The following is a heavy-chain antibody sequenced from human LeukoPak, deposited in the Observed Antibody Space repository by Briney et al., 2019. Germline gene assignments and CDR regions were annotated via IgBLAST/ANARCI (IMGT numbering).Heavy chain of an antibody. CDR3: ARQDYSDSDFDF. Sequence: GASVKVSCKASGYTFTDYHMHWMRQAPGQGLECLGWISPNSGGTNYAQKFQGMVTMTRDTSISTAYMELSRLPSDDTAVYYCARQDYSDSDFDFWGQGTLVTVSS. J-gene: IGHJ4*02. CDR1: GYTFTDYH. V-gene: IGHV1-2*02. D-gene: IGHD4-11*01. CDR2: ISPNSGGT.